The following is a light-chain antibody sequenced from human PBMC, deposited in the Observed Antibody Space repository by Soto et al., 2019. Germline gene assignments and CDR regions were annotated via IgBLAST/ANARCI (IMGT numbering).Light chain of an antibody. V-gene: IGKV3-15*01. CDR3: QHYNNWPGT. CDR1: QSLTSSY. CDR2: GAS. J-gene: IGKJ1*01. Sequence: ESVLTQSPGTLSLTPGETATLSCRASQSLTSSYLAWYQQRPGQAPSLLIHGASTRATGIPARFSGSGSGTEFTLTTSSLQSEDFAVYYCQHYNNWPGTFGQGTKVDIK.